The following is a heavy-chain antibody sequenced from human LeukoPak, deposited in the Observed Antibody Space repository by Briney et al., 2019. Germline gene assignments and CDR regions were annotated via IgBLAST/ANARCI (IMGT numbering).Heavy chain of an antibody. CDR2: ISTSSSII. Sequence: GGSLRLSCAASGFTFSSYWMNWARQAPGKGLEWVSYISTSSSIIYYADSVKGRFTISRDTAKSSLYLQMTSLRDDDTAVYYCARGGYIDYWGQGTLVTVSS. D-gene: IGHD5-12*01. V-gene: IGHV3-48*02. CDR1: GFTFSSYW. CDR3: ARGGYIDY. J-gene: IGHJ4*02.